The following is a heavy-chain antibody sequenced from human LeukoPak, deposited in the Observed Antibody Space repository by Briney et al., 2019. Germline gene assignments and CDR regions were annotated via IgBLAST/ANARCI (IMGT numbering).Heavy chain of an antibody. D-gene: IGHD3-3*01. CDR2: IYYSGST. J-gene: IGHJ5*02. CDR3: ARQYSYYDFWSGYRPNWFDP. CDR1: GGSISSSSYY. Sequence: PSETLSLTCTVSGGSISSSSYYWGWIRQPPGKGLEWIGSIYYSGSTYSTPSLKSPVTIYVDTSKNQFSLKPSSVPAADTAVYYCARQYSYYDFWSGYRPNWFDPWGQGTLVTASS. V-gene: IGHV4-39*01.